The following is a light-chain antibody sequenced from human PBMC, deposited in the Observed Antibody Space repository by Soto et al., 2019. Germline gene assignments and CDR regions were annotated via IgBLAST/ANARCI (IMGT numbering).Light chain of an antibody. V-gene: IGKV3-20*01. CDR2: GAS. J-gene: IGKJ2*01. Sequence: ELVLTQSPGTLSLSPGERATLSCRTSQSISSCYLAWYQQKFGQAPRLLIYGASIRATGIPDRFSGGGSGTDFSLFISSLEPEDFAVYCCQWYGSSPPMYTFGQGTKLEIK. CDR3: QWYGSSPPMYT. CDR1: QSISSCY.